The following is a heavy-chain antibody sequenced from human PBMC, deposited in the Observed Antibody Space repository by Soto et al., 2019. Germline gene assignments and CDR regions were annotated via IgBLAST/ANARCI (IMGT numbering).Heavy chain of an antibody. CDR1: GFPVTSNY. Sequence: GGSLRLSCAASGFPVTSNYMSWVRQAPGKGLEWVSVIHRDGSTYYADSVKGRFAISRDDSRDTLYLQMNSLKIEDTAVYYCTTDLEDIVLVTGAKTLNSFDYWGLGTLVTVSS. V-gene: IGHV3-53*01. CDR2: IHRDGST. CDR3: TTDLEDIVLVTGAKTLNSFDY. J-gene: IGHJ4*02. D-gene: IGHD2-2*01.